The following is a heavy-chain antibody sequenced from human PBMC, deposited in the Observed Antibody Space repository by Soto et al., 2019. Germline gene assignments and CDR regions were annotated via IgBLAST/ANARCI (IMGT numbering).Heavy chain of an antibody. D-gene: IGHD6-19*01. Sequence: QVQLVQYGAEVKKPGSSVKVSCKASGGTFSRYAISWVRQAPGQGLEWMGGITPMFGTATYAQKFQGRVTISADQSTSTVHMELRSLTSEDTAVHYGAHTLASAVAGPGRFDLWGRGTLVIFSS. CDR2: ITPMFGTA. V-gene: IGHV1-69*12. CDR1: GGTFSRYA. J-gene: IGHJ2*01. CDR3: AHTLASAVAGPGRFDL.